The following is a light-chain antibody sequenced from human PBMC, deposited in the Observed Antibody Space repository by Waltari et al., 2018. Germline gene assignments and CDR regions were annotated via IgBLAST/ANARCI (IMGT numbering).Light chain of an antibody. CDR3: KQYDNNWT. Sequence: DIQMTQSPSTLSASGGDRVTITCRSSQSVGAWLAWYQQKPGEAPKLLIFDASNLESGVPSRFSGSGFGTEFTLTISSLQPDDFAAYYCKQYDNNWTFGQGTKVEIK. J-gene: IGKJ1*01. V-gene: IGKV1-5*01. CDR2: DAS. CDR1: QSVGAW.